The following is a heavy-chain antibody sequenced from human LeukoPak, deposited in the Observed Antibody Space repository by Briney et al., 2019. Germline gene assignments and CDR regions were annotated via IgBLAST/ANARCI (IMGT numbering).Heavy chain of an antibody. Sequence: GGTLRLSCAASGFIFSSYAMHWVRQAPGKGLEWVAVISYDGSNKYYADSVKGRFTISRDNSKNTLYLQMNSLRAKDTAVYYCARGENADGAFVICGQGTMVTVSS. CDR3: ARGENADGAFVI. D-gene: IGHD2-21*01. J-gene: IGHJ3*02. CDR2: ISYDGSNK. V-gene: IGHV3-30*04. CDR1: GFIFSSYA.